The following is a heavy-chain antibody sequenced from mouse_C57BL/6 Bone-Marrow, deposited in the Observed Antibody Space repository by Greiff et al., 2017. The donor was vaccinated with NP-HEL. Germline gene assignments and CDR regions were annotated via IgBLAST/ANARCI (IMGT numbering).Heavy chain of an antibody. CDR3: ARKGTWERYFDV. Sequence: QVQLQQPGTELVKPGTSVKLSCKSSGYTFTSYWMHWVKQRPGQGLEWIGNINPSNGGTNYNEKFKSKATLTVDKSSSTAYMQLSSLTSEDSAIYFCARKGTWERYFDVWGTGTTVTVSS. V-gene: IGHV1-53*01. D-gene: IGHD4-1*01. CDR1: GYTFTSYW. CDR2: INPSNGGT. J-gene: IGHJ1*03.